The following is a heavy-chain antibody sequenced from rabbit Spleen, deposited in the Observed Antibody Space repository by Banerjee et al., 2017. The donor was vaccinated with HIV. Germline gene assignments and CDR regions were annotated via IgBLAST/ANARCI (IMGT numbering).Heavy chain of an antibody. J-gene: IGHJ6*01. CDR1: GLDFSSKYW. CDR2: IYTGSSAYT. Sequence: EESGGDLVKPEGSLTLTCTASGLDFSSKYWICWVRQAPGKGLEWIGCIYTGSSAYTYYASWATGRFTCSKTSSTTVTLQMTSLTAADTATYFCARDSGTSFSSYGMDLWGQGTLVTVS. D-gene: IGHD4-1*01. V-gene: IGHV1S45*01. CDR3: ARDSGTSFSSYGMDL.